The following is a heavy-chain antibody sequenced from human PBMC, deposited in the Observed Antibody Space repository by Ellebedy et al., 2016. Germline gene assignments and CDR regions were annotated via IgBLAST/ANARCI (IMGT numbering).Heavy chain of an antibody. D-gene: IGHD2-2*01. CDR1: GFTFTTYG. V-gene: IGHV1-18*01. CDR2: ISDYNANT. Sequence: ASVKVSXXASGFTFTTYGLTWVRQAPGQGLEWMGWISDYNANTNYAQKLQGRVTMTTDTSTSTAYMELRSLRSDDTAVYYCAREGLASYQGYYYYGMDVWGQGTTVTVSS. J-gene: IGHJ6*02. CDR3: AREGLASYQGYYYYGMDV.